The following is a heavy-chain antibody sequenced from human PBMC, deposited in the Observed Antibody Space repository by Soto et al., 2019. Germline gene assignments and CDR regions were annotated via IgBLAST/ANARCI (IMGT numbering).Heavy chain of an antibody. CDR3: ARGGSRDYRAFDD. CDR2: SSAYNGNT. Sequence: QVQLVQSGAEVKKTGASGKVSCKASGYTFTSYGISWVRQATGQGLESMGWSSAYNGNTNYAQKLQGRVTMTPDTSTSTGYMELRSLRSDDPAVYYCARGGSRDYRAFDDWGQGTLVTVSS. D-gene: IGHD4-17*01. V-gene: IGHV1-18*04. CDR1: GYTFTSYG. J-gene: IGHJ4*02.